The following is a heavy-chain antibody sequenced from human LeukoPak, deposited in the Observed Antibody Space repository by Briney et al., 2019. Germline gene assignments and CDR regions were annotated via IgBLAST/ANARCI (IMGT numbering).Heavy chain of an antibody. CDR2: IKQDGSEK. D-gene: IGHD2-21*02. CDR1: GFTFSSYW. CDR3: ARVLTSKGTAPAVWFDP. V-gene: IGHV3-7*01. J-gene: IGHJ5*02. Sequence: GGSLRLSCAASGFTFSSYWMSWVRQAPGKGLEWVANIKQDGSEKYYVDSVKGRFTISRDNAKNSLYLQMNSLRAEDTAVYYCARVLTSKGTAPAVWFDPWGQGTLVTVSS.